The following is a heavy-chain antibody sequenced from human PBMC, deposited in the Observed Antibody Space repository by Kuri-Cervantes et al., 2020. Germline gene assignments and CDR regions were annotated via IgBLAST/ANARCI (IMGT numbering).Heavy chain of an antibody. Sequence: ASVKVSCKASGYTFTGYYMHWVRQAPGQGLEWMGWINPNSGGTNYAQKFQGWVTMTRDTSISTAYMELSRLRSDDTAVYYCAREGVYCSSTSCYGDGYYCYYYMDVWGKGTTVTVSS. CDR3: AREGVYCSSTSCYGDGYYCYYYMDV. CDR1: GYTFTGYY. J-gene: IGHJ6*03. CDR2: INPNSGGT. V-gene: IGHV1-2*04. D-gene: IGHD2-2*01.